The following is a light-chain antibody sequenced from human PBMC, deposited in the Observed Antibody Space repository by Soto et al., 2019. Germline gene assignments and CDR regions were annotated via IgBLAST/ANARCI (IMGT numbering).Light chain of an antibody. CDR3: QESYSFPWGT. CDR1: QSIKTY. J-gene: IGKJ1*01. V-gene: IGKV1-39*01. Sequence: DIQMTQSPSSLSASVGDRVTITCRTSQSIKTYLNWYQQKPGKAPKLLIYGASSLQSGVPLRFSGSGSGIDFTLTITTLQPEDFATYYCQESYSFPWGTCGQGTKVEIK. CDR2: GAS.